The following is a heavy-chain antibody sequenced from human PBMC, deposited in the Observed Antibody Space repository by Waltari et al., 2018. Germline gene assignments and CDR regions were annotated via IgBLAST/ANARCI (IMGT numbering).Heavy chain of an antibody. D-gene: IGHD2-15*01. CDR1: GDSISNNFF. Sequence: QVQLQESGPGLVKPSGTLSLTCTVSGDSISNNFFWSWVRQSPGKGVEWIGQVHQSGRSNYNPSLESRVTVSMDTSKNQFSLRVTSVTAADTAIYYCASDRGRGLYLDSWGQGTLVTVSP. J-gene: IGHJ4*02. V-gene: IGHV4-4*02. CDR2: VHQSGRS. CDR3: ASDRGRGLYLDS.